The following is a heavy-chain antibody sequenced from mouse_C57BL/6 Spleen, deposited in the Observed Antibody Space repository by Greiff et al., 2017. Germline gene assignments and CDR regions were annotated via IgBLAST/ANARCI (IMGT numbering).Heavy chain of an antibody. CDR1: GFTFSDYG. J-gene: IGHJ1*03. CDR3: ARDYGSSYGYFDV. V-gene: IGHV5-17*01. Sequence: EVMLVESGGGLVKPGGSLKLSCAASGFTFSDYGMHWVRQAPEKGLEWVAYIISGSSTIYYADTVKGRFTISRDNAKTTLFLHMTSLRSEDTAMYYCARDYGSSYGYFDVWGTGTTVTVSS. D-gene: IGHD1-1*01. CDR2: IISGSSTI.